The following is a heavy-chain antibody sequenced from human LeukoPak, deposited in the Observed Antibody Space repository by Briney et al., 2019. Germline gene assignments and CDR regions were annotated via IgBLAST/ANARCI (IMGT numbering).Heavy chain of an antibody. CDR1: GGTFSSYA. CDR2: IIPIFGTA. J-gene: IGHJ4*02. D-gene: IGHD3-22*01. CDR3: XXXEGYYYDSSGYYSFXDX. V-gene: IGHV1-69*13. Sequence: VASVKVSCKASGGTFSSYAISWVRQAPGQGLEWMGGIIPIFGTANYAQKFQGRVTITADESTSTAYMELSSLRSEDTAVYYCXXXEGYYYDSSGYYSFXDXXGQ.